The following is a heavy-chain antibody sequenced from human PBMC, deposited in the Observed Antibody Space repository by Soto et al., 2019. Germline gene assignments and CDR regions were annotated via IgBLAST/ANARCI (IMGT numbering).Heavy chain of an antibody. CDR3: ASCRYIYGAFCAHFDY. D-gene: IGHD3-16*02. Sequence: SPTLSLTCAISGDSVSSNSAAWNWIRQSPSRGLEWLGRTYYRSKWYNDYAVSVKSRITINPDTSKNQISLQLNSVTPEDTAVYYWASCRYIYGAFCAHFDYWGRGILVTVSS. V-gene: IGHV6-1*01. J-gene: IGHJ4*01. CDR2: TYYRSKWYN. CDR1: GDSVSSNSAA.